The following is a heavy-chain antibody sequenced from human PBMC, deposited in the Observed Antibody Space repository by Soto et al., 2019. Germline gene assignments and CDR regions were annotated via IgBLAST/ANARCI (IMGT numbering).Heavy chain of an antibody. J-gene: IGHJ6*02. Sequence: GGSLRLSCAASGFTFSSYAMSWVRQAPGKGLEWVSAISGSGGSTYYADYVKGRFTISRDNSKNTLYLQMNSLRAEDTAVYYCAGYYDSSGYRSPYYYYGMDVWGQGTTVTVSS. CDR1: GFTFSSYA. D-gene: IGHD3-22*01. CDR3: AGYYDSSGYRSPYYYYGMDV. V-gene: IGHV3-23*01. CDR2: ISGSGGST.